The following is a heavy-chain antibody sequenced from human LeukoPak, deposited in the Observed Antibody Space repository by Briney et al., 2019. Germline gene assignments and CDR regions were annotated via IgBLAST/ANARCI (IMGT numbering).Heavy chain of an antibody. J-gene: IGHJ4*02. V-gene: IGHV3-23*01. CDR2: IGYSGSDT. Sequence: GGSLRLSCIVSGFTLSSYEMTWFRQAPGKGLEWVSSIGYSGSDTHYADSVKGRFTVSRDNSKNTLYLQMGSLRAEDMAVYYCARGEIVVAPLVDYWGQGTLVTVSS. CDR3: ARGEIVVAPLVDY. D-gene: IGHD3-22*01. CDR1: GFTLSSYE.